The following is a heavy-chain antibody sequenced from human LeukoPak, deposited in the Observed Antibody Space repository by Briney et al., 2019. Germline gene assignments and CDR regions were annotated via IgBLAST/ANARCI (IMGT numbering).Heavy chain of an antibody. V-gene: IGHV3-21*01. D-gene: IGHD6-19*01. CDR2: ISSSSSYI. CDR3: ARDQWLVPYYYYYGMDV. J-gene: IGHJ6*02. CDR1: GFTFSSYS. Sequence: PGGSLRLSCAASGFTFSSYSMNWVRQAPGKGLEWVSYISSSSSYIYYADSVKGRFTISRDNAKNSLYLQMNSLRAEDTAVYYCARDQWLVPYYYYYGMDVWGQGTTVTVSS.